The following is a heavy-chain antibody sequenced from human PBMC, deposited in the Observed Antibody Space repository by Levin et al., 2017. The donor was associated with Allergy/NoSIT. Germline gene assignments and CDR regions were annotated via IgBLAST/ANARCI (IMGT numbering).Heavy chain of an antibody. CDR2: IIPILGIA. Sequence: KISCKASGGTFSSYAISWVRQAPGQGLEWMGRIIPILGIANYAQKFQGRVTITADKSTSTAYMELSSLRSEDTAVYYCARGPPDSYGSGPPRMDVWGKGTTVTVSS. CDR3: ARGPPDSYGSGPPRMDV. CDR1: GGTFSSYA. V-gene: IGHV1-69*04. D-gene: IGHD3-10*01. J-gene: IGHJ6*03.